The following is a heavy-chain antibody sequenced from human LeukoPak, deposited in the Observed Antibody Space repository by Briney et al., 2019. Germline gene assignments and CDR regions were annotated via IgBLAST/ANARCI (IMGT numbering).Heavy chain of an antibody. CDR3: AKTIVPAALYYFDY. Sequence: ISGSGGSTYYADSVKARFTISRDNSKNTLYLQMNSLRAEDTAVYYCAKTIVPAALYYFDYWGQGTLVTVSS. J-gene: IGHJ4*02. D-gene: IGHD2-2*01. CDR2: ISGSGGST. V-gene: IGHV3-23*01.